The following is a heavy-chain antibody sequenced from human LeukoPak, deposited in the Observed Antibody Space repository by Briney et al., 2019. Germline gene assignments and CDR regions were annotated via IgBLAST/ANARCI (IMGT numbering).Heavy chain of an antibody. CDR3: ATAGAYSGYDVYHYYGMDV. CDR2: FDPEDGET. D-gene: IGHD5-12*01. CDR1: GYTLTELS. V-gene: IGHV1-24*01. Sequence: ASVKVSCKVSGYTLTELSMHWVRQAPGKGLEWMGGFDPEDGETIYAQKFQGRVTMTEDTSTDTAYMELSSLRSEDTAVYYCATAGAYSGYDVYHYYGMDVWGQGTTVTVSS. J-gene: IGHJ6*02.